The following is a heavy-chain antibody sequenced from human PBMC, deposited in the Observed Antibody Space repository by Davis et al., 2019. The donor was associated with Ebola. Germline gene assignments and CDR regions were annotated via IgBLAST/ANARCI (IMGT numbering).Heavy chain of an antibody. Sequence: GESLKISCAAASGFAFSIHWMTWVRPAPGKGLEWVANIRQDGGETYYADSVKGRFAISRDNAKNSLYLQMNSLRAQDTAIYYCARDAVPAAQDYWGQGTLVTVSS. CDR3: ARDAVPAAQDY. J-gene: IGHJ4*02. V-gene: IGHV3-7*03. CDR2: IRQDGGET. CDR1: GFAFSIHW. D-gene: IGHD2-2*01.